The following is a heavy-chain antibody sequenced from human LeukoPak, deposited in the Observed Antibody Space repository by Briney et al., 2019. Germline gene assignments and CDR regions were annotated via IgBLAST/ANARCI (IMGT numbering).Heavy chain of an antibody. CDR2: ISGGGGST. CDR1: GFTFSSYV. V-gene: IGHV3-23*01. J-gene: IGHJ4*02. Sequence: PGGSLRLSCAASGFTFSSYVMNWVRQAPGKGLEWVSVISGGGGSTYYADSVKGRFNISRDNAKNSLYLQMNSLRAEDTAFYYCVGRRYSSGQGFFDYWGQGTLVTVSP. CDR3: VGRRYSSGQGFFDY. D-gene: IGHD6-19*01.